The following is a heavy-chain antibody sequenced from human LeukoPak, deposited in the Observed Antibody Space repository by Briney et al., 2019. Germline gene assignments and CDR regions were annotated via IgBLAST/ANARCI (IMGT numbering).Heavy chain of an antibody. V-gene: IGHV5-51*01. CDR1: GHSFTSYW. CDR3: ARYITMVRGVISRFDP. J-gene: IGHJ5*02. D-gene: IGHD3-10*01. Sequence: GESLKISCKGSGHSFTSYWIGWVRQMPGKGLEWMGIIYPGDSDTRYSPSFQGQVTISADKSISTAYLQWSSLKASDTAMYYCARYITMVRGVISRFDPWGQGTLVTVSS. CDR2: IYPGDSDT.